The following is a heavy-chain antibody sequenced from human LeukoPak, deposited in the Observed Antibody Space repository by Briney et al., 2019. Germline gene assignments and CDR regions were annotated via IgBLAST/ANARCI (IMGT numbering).Heavy chain of an antibody. CDR3: ARDRFLAAAGYNWFDP. V-gene: IGHV1-69*04. CDR1: GGTFSSYA. D-gene: IGHD6-13*01. J-gene: IGHJ5*02. CDR2: IIPILGIA. Sequence: SVKVSCKASGGTFSSYAISWVRQAPGQGLEWMGRIIPILGIANYAQKFQGRVTITAVKSTSTAYMELSSLRSEDTAVYYCARDRFLAAAGYNWFDPWGQGTLVTVSS.